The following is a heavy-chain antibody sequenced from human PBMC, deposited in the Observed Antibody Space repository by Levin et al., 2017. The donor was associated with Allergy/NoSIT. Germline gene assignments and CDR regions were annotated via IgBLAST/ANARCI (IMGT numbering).Heavy chain of an antibody. CDR3: ARARGYCSSTSCFAEYYDYYMDV. CDR1: GGSISSGDYY. CDR2: IYYSGST. Sequence: TSETLSLTCTVSGGSISSGDYYWSWIRQPPGKGLEWIGYIYYSGSTYYNPSLKSRVTISVDTSKNQFSLKLSSVTAADTAVYYCARARGYCSSTSCFAEYYDYYMDVWGKGTTVTVSS. V-gene: IGHV4-30-4*01. D-gene: IGHD2-2*01. J-gene: IGHJ6*03.